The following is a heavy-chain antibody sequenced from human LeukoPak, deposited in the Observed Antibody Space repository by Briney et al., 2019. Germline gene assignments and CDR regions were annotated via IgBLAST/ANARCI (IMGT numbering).Heavy chain of an antibody. CDR1: GGSISSGGYY. CDR2: IYYSGST. J-gene: IGHJ6*02. CDR3: ARKSAIPGFYYYGMDV. Sequence: SETLSLTCTVSGGSISSGGYYWSWIRQHPGKGLEWIGYIYYSGSTYYNPSLKSRVTISVDTSKNQFSLKLSSVTAADTAVYYCARKSAIPGFYYYGMDVWGQGTTVTVSS. D-gene: IGHD2-2*02. V-gene: IGHV4-31*03.